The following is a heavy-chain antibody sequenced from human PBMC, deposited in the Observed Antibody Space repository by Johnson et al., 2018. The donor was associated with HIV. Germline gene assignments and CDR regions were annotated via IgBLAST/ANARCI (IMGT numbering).Heavy chain of an antibody. CDR2: IRYDGKDK. J-gene: IGHJ3*02. V-gene: IGHV3-30*02. D-gene: IGHD2-2*01. CDR1: GFTVSNNY. CDR3: AKDGDDGDEADGTKGAFDI. Sequence: QVQLVESGGGLVQPGGSLRLSCAASGFTVSNNYMSWVRQAPGKGLEWVSFIRYDGKDKYYADFVKGRFTISRDNSKKTLSLQINSLRPEDTALYYCAKDGDDGDEADGTKGAFDIWGQGTMVTVSS.